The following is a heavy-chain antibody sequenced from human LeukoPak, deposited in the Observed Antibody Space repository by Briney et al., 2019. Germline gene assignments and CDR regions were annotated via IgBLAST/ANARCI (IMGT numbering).Heavy chain of an antibody. CDR3: ASHEGRIRVGATYYFDY. D-gene: IGHD1-26*01. CDR1: GDSVSSNDAA. J-gene: IGHJ4*02. Sequence: SQTLSLTCAISGDSVSSNDAAWNWIRQSPSRGLEWLGRTFYRPKWYYDSAVSVKSRITINPDTSKNQFSLQLNSVTPEDTAVYYCASHEGRIRVGATYYFDYWGQGTLVTVSS. CDR2: TFYRPKWYY. V-gene: IGHV6-1*01.